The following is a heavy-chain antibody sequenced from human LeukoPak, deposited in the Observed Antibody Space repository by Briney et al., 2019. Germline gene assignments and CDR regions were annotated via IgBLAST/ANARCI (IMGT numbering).Heavy chain of an antibody. D-gene: IGHD2-2*01. Sequence: PSETLSLTCTVSGGSITSGSYYWNWIRQPAGKGLEWIGRIYTSGGTSYNPSLKSRVTISLDTSKNQFSLKLSSVTAADTAVYYCARAGYQLQWWGQGTLVTVSS. CDR2: IYTSGGT. V-gene: IGHV4-61*02. CDR1: GGSITSGSYY. J-gene: IGHJ4*02. CDR3: ARAGYQLQW.